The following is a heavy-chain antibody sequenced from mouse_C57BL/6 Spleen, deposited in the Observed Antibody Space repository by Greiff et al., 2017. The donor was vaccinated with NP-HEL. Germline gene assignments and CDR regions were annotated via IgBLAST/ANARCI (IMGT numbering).Heavy chain of an antibody. V-gene: IGHV1-53*01. Sequence: VQLQQPGTELVKPGASVKLSCKASGYTFTSYWMHWVKQRPGQGLEWIGNINPSNGGTNYNEKFKSKATLTVDKSSSTAYMQLSSLTSEDSAVYYCARSGGSEGYAMDYWGQGTSVTVSS. CDR3: ARSGGSEGYAMDY. D-gene: IGHD1-1*01. CDR2: INPSNGGT. CDR1: GYTFTSYW. J-gene: IGHJ4*01.